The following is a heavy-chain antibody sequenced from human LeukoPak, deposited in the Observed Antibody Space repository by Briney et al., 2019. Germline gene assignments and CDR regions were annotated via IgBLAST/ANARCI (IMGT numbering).Heavy chain of an antibody. D-gene: IGHD2-21*02. V-gene: IGHV3-23*01. CDR3: AKDLTHIVVVTAPVDAFDI. CDR2: ISGSGGST. CDR1: GFTFSSYA. Sequence: GGSLRRSCAASGFTFSSYAMSWVRQAPGKGLEWVSAISGSGGSTYYADSVKGRFTISRDNSKNTLYLQMNSLRAEDTAVYYCAKDLTHIVVVTAPVDAFDIWGQGTMVTVSS. J-gene: IGHJ3*02.